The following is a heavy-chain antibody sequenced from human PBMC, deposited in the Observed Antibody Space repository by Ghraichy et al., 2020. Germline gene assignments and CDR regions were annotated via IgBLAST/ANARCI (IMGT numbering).Heavy chain of an antibody. CDR1: GFSFTDYP. CDR2: ISSDGGTT. D-gene: IGHD4-11*01. Sequence: GESLRLSCAASGFSFTDYPMNWVRQAPGKGLEYVSGISSDGGTTYYASSVTGRFTISRDNSKNTLSLQMGSLRPDDMAIYYCARGSLTRGDYWGQGTLVTVSS. J-gene: IGHJ4*02. CDR3: ARGSLTRGDY. V-gene: IGHV3-64*01.